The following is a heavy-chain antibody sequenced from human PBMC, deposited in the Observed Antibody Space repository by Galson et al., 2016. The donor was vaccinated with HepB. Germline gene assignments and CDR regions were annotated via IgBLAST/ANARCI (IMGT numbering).Heavy chain of an antibody. Sequence: SLRLSCAASGFTLSTYWMSWVRQAPGKGLEWVANINQDGSEKYYGDSVKGRFTISRDNARNLLFLQMDGLRAEDTAVYFCARGDGTNWDFDYWGQGTLVTVSS. CDR1: GFTLSTYW. D-gene: IGHD7-27*01. CDR3: ARGDGTNWDFDY. CDR2: INQDGSEK. J-gene: IGHJ4*02. V-gene: IGHV3-7*01.